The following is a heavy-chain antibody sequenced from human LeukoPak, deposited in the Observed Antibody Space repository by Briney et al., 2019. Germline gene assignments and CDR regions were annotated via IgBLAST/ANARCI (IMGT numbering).Heavy chain of an antibody. J-gene: IGHJ4*02. CDR2: ISTSADST. Sequence: PGGSLRLSCAASGFTSSSYAMSWVRQAPGKGLEWVSGISTSADSTYYADSVKGRFTISRDNSKNTLYLQMNSLRAEDTAVYYCANRVSYSNSPFDYWGQGTLVTVSS. CDR1: GFTSSSYA. D-gene: IGHD4-11*01. CDR3: ANRVSYSNSPFDY. V-gene: IGHV3-23*01.